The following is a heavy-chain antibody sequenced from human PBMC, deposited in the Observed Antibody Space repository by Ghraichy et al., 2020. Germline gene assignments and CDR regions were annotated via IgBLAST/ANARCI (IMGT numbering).Heavy chain of an antibody. CDR1: GDSISSSHYF. CDR2: IYKSGST. Sequence: SETLSLTCTVSGDSISSSHYFWSWILQCPGKDLDWIVYIYKSGSTYYDPSLKSRLTISIDASKYQFSLKLNSVTATDTPEYYCARARNSSGYYPVGFCGQGSLLTVSS. CDR3: ARARNSSGYYPVGF. J-gene: IGHJ4*02. D-gene: IGHD3-22*01. V-gene: IGHV4-30-4*08.